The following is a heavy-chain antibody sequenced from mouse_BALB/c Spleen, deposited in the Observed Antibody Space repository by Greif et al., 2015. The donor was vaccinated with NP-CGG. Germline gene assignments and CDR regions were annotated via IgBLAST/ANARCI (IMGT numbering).Heavy chain of an antibody. CDR1: GYTFTSSW. CDR2: IHPNSGNT. CDR3: ARDWYFDY. J-gene: IGHJ2*01. V-gene: IGHV1S130*01. D-gene: IGHD4-1*01. Sequence: VKLMESGSVLVRPGASVKLSCKASGYTFTSSWMHWAKQRPGQSLEWIGEIHPNSGNTNYNEKFKGKATLTVDTSSSTAYVDLSSLTSEDSAVYYCARDWYFDYWGQGTTLTVSS.